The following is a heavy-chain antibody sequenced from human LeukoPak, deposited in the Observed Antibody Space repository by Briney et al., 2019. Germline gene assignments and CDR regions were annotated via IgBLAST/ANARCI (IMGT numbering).Heavy chain of an antibody. V-gene: IGHV4-39*02. CDR1: GGSISSSSYY. J-gene: IGHJ5*02. CDR2: IYYSGST. D-gene: IGHD1-26*01. Sequence: SETLSLTCTVSGGSISSSSYYWGWIRQPPGKGLEWIGSIYYSGSTYYNPSLKSRVTISVDTSKNQFSLKLSSVTAADTAVYYCARDRSYIWFDPWGQGTLVTVSS. CDR3: ARDRSYIWFDP.